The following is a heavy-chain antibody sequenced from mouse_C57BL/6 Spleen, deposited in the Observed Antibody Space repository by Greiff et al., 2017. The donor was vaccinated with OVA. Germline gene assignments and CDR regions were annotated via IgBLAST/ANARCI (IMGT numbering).Heavy chain of an antibody. CDR1: GFSLTSYG. Sequence: QVQLKQSGPGLVQPSQSLSITCTVSGFSLTSYGVHWVRQSPGKGLEWLGVIWRGGSTDYNAAFMSRLSITKDNSKSQVFFKMNSLQADDTAIYYCAKNELGLRPHYYAMDYWGQGTSVTVSS. CDR2: IWRGGST. CDR3: AKNELGLRPHYYAMDY. D-gene: IGHD2-4*01. V-gene: IGHV2-5*01. J-gene: IGHJ4*01.